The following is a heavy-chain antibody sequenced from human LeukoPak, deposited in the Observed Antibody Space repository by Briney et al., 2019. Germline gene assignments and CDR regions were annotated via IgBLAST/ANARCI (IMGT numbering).Heavy chain of an antibody. J-gene: IGHJ5*02. CDR3: ARLTLTGVTGLGWFDA. V-gene: IGHV4-39*01. CDR2: IPFDENVADNEVP. Sequence: SETLSLTCQVSGDSITDSGWSWGWVRQFPGKGLEWIGTIPFDENVADNEVPTYNPSLKRRGFISAEKSKNQLSLKVNSVTAADTASYYCARLTLTGVTGLGWFDAWGQGILVIVSS. D-gene: IGHD3-3*01. CDR1: GDSITDSGWS.